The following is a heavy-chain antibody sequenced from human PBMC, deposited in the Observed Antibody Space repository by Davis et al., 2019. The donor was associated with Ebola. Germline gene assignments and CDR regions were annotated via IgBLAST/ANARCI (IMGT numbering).Heavy chain of an antibody. CDR1: GYTFTSYG. CDR2: INAGNGNT. D-gene: IGHD3-3*01. CDR3: ARDPLYYDFWSGYHNYYYGMDV. V-gene: IGHV1-3*01. J-gene: IGHJ6*02. Sequence: ASVKVSCKASGYTFTSYGISWVRQAPGQRLEWMGWINAGNGNTKYSQKFQGRVTITRDTSASTAYMELSSLRSEDTAVYYCARDPLYYDFWSGYHNYYYGMDVWGQGTTVTVSS.